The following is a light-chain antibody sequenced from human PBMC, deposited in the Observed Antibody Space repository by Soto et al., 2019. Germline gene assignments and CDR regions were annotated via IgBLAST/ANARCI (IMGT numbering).Light chain of an antibody. CDR2: GAY. CDR3: QHYNDLPLT. CDR1: QSVATN. J-gene: IGKJ1*01. Sequence: EKVMTQSPATLSVSPGERVTLSCRASQSVATNLAWYQQKPGPAPRLLISGAYIRATGIPHRFIGSGSGTEFTLTITSLQSEYFAVYYCQHYNDLPLTFGQGTKVEIK. V-gene: IGKV3-15*01.